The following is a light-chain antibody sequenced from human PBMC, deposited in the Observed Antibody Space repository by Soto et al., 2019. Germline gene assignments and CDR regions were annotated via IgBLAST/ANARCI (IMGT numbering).Light chain of an antibody. CDR1: QTISRNY. Sequence: DIVLTQSPATLSLSPGERATLSCGASQTISRNYLAWYQQKPGLAPRLVIYDASTRATGIPDRFSGSGFGTDFNLTISRLEPEDFAVYYCQQYGNLPQNTFGQGTKLEIK. J-gene: IGKJ2*01. CDR3: QQYGNLPQNT. V-gene: IGKV3D-20*01. CDR2: DAS.